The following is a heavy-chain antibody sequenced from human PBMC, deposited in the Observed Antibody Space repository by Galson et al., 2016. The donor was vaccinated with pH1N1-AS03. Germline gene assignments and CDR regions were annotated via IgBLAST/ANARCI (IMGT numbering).Heavy chain of an antibody. J-gene: IGHJ6*04. D-gene: IGHD5-18*01. Sequence: SLRLSCAASGFTVSRNDMHWVRQATGKGLEWVSIIAAAGPTHYADSVKGRFTISREIPQNSLYLQMDSLRADDTALYYCAVWGYISNTHGLDVWGKGTTVTVSS. CDR1: GFTVSRND. V-gene: IGHV3-13*01. CDR2: IAAAGPT. CDR3: AVWGYISNTHGLDV.